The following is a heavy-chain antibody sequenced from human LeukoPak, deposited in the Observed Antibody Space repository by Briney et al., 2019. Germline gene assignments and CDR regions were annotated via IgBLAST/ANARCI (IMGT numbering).Heavy chain of an antibody. CDR1: GDSVSSNSAA. D-gene: IGHD5-24*01. CDR2: TYYRSKWYN. J-gene: IGHJ4*02. Sequence: SQTLSLTCAISGDSVSSNSAAWNWIRQSPSRGLEWLGRTYYRSKWYNDYAVSVKSRITINPDTSKNQFSLQLNSVTPEDTAVYYCARDGSEMATISGDWSYFDYWGQGTLVTVSS. V-gene: IGHV6-1*01. CDR3: ARDGSEMATISGDWSYFDY.